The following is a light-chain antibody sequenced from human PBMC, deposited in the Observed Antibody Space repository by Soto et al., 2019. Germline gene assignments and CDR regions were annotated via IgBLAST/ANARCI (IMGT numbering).Light chain of an antibody. V-gene: IGLV2-14*03. CDR2: NVS. CDR1: SSDVGGYSS. Sequence: QSVLTQPASVSGSPGQSITISCTGTSSDVGGYSSVSWYQQHPGKAPKLMIYNVSNRPSGVSNRFSGSKSGNTASLTISGLQAEDEADYYCSSYTSSSTSHVFGSGIKVTVL. J-gene: IGLJ1*01. CDR3: SSYTSSSTSHV.